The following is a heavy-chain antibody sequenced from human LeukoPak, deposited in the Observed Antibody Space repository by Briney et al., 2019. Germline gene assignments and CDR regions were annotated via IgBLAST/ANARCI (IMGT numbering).Heavy chain of an antibody. J-gene: IGHJ4*02. Sequence: PGGSLRLSCAASGFTFSNYGMHWVRQAPGKGLEWVALISFDGSQKYYADSVKGRFTISRDNSKSTVYLQMNSLKTEDTAVYYCTTRVDTAMVGSIDYWGQGTLVTVSS. CDR3: TTRVDTAMVGSIDY. CDR2: ISFDGSQK. CDR1: GFTFSNYG. D-gene: IGHD5-18*01. V-gene: IGHV3-30*02.